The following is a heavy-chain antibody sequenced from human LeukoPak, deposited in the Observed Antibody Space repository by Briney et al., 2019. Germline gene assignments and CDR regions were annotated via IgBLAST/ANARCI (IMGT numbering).Heavy chain of an antibody. D-gene: IGHD6-19*01. Sequence: PSETLSLTCTVSGGSISSGGYYWSWIRQPPGKGLEWIGYIYHSGSTYYNPSLKSRVTISVDRSKNQFSLKLSSVTAADMAVYYCARDNEAVAAFDYWGQGTLVTVSS. J-gene: IGHJ4*02. CDR3: ARDNEAVAAFDY. V-gene: IGHV4-30-2*01. CDR2: IYHSGST. CDR1: GGSISSGGYY.